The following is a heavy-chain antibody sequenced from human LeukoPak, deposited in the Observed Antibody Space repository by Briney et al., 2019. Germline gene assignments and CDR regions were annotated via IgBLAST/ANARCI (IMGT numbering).Heavy chain of an antibody. Sequence: GGSLRLSCAASGFTFSSYNMNWVRQAPGKGLEWVSSITSSSSYIYYADSVKGRFTISRDNAKNSLHLQINSLRAEDTAVYYCARQTGSGLFILPGGQGTLVTVSS. D-gene: IGHD3/OR15-3a*01. CDR3: ARQTGSGLFILP. CDR1: GFTFSSYN. CDR2: ITSSSSYI. J-gene: IGHJ4*02. V-gene: IGHV3-21*01.